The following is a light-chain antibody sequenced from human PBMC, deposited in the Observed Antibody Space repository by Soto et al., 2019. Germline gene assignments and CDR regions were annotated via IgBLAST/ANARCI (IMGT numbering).Light chain of an antibody. J-gene: IGKJ1*01. Sequence: SASVEDVVTITSRASQSISSYLNWYQQKPGKAPKLLIYAASSLQSGAPSRFSGSGSGTDFTLTISRLQPEDFATYYCQQCYSKPRTSAQGTMVDI. CDR1: QSISSY. V-gene: IGKV1-39*01. CDR3: QQCYSKPRT. CDR2: AAS.